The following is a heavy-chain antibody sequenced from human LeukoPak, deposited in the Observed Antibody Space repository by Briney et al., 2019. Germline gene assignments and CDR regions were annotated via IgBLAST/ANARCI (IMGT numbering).Heavy chain of an antibody. CDR3: AKSITMIVVVMYDAFDI. J-gene: IGHJ3*02. Sequence: PGRSLRLSCAASGFTFSSYGMHWVRQAPGKGLEWVAVISYDGSNKYYADSVKGRFTISRDNSKNTLYLQMNSLRAEDTAVYYCAKSITMIVVVMYDAFDIWGQGTMVTVSS. V-gene: IGHV3-30*18. CDR2: ISYDGSNK. CDR1: GFTFSSYG. D-gene: IGHD3-22*01.